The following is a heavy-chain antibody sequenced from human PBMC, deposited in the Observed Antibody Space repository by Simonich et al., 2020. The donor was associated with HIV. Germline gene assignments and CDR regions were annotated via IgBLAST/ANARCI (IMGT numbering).Heavy chain of an antibody. D-gene: IGHD6-13*01. J-gene: IGHJ1*01. CDR2: INHSGGT. Sequence: QVQLQQWGAGLLKPSETLSLTCAVYGGSFSGYYWSWIRQPPGKGLAWIGEINHSGGTNYNPSLKSRVTISVDTSKNQFSLKLSSVTAADTAVYYCARLTAGGLGEYFQHWGQGTLVTVSS. CDR1: GGSFSGYY. V-gene: IGHV4-34*01. CDR3: ARLTAGGLGEYFQH.